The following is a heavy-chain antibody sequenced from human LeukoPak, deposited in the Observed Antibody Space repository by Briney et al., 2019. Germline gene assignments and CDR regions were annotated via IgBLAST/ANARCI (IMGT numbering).Heavy chain of an antibody. CDR1: GFTFSDHY. CDR3: ARNLASGRGFRNAVDV. D-gene: IGHD3-10*01. Sequence: PGGSLRLSCVSSGFTFSDHYMTWIRQAPGKGLEWVSYISRSDFCTHYADSVKGRFIISRDNAKNSLFLQMNSLRVEDTAVYYCARNLASGRGFRNAVDVWGQGTSVTVSS. V-gene: IGHV3-11*06. CDR2: ISRSDFCT. J-gene: IGHJ6*02.